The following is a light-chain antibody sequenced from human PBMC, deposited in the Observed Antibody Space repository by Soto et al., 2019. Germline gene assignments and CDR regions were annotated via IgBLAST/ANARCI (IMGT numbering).Light chain of an antibody. J-gene: IGKJ4*01. Sequence: EIVMTQSPATLSVSPGERATLSCRASQSVSSNLAWYQQKPGQPPRLLIYGASTRATGIPARFSGSGSGTEFTLTISSLQSEDFAVYYCQQYNDWTLTFGGGTKVEIK. CDR1: QSVSSN. V-gene: IGKV3-15*01. CDR3: QQYNDWTLT. CDR2: GAS.